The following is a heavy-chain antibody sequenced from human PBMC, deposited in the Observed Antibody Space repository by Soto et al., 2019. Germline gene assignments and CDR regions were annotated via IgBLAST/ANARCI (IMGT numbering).Heavy chain of an antibody. CDR1: GYPVTAYY. D-gene: IGHD3-3*01. CDR2: INPATGAA. V-gene: IGHV1-2*02. J-gene: IGHJ3*02. Sequence: QLHLVQSGAVVKKPGASVTVSCSASGYPVTAYYMHWVRQAPGRGLEWMGGINPATGAAKYTQTCQGGVTMARDTSTSTVFMELGGLTSEDTAVFYCARGGGVGVAGSAAFDMWGQGTLVTVSS. CDR3: ARGGGVGVAGSAAFDM.